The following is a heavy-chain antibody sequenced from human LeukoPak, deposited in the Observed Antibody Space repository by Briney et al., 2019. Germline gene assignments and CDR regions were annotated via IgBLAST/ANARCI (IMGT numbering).Heavy chain of an antibody. CDR2: ISAYNGNT. CDR3: AREGAIQLWSKSSYYFDY. V-gene: IGHV1-18*01. CDR1: GYTFTSYG. D-gene: IGHD5-18*01. J-gene: IGHJ4*02. Sequence: GASVKVSCKASGYTFTSYGISWVRQAPGQGLEWMGWISAYNGNTNYAQKLQGRVTMTTDTSTSTAYMELRSLRSDDTAVYYCAREGAIQLWSKSSYYFDYWGQGTLVNVSS.